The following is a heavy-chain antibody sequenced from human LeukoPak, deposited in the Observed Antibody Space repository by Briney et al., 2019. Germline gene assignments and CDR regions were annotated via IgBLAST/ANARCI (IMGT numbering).Heavy chain of an antibody. Sequence: GGSLRLSCAASGFTFSSYAMHWVRQAPGKGLEYVSAISSNGGSTYYANSVKGRFTISRDNSKNTLYLQMGSLRAEDMAVYYCARADNGDYGDLRYYYYYMDVWGKGTTVTISS. V-gene: IGHV3-64*01. J-gene: IGHJ6*03. CDR1: GFTFSSYA. CDR3: ARADNGDYGDLRYYYYYMDV. D-gene: IGHD4-17*01. CDR2: ISSNGGST.